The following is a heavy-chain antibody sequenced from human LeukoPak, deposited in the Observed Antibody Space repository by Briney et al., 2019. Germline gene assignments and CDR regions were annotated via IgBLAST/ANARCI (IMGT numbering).Heavy chain of an antibody. CDR1: GYTFTGYY. Sequence: ASVKVSCKASGYTFTGYYMHWVRQATGQGLEWMGWMNPNSGNTGYAQRFQGRVTITRNTSISTAYMELSSLRSEDTAVYYCARGHYYDSSGGPGASDIWGQGTMVTVSS. CDR3: ARGHYYDSSGGPGASDI. D-gene: IGHD3-22*01. V-gene: IGHV1-8*03. CDR2: MNPNSGNT. J-gene: IGHJ3*02.